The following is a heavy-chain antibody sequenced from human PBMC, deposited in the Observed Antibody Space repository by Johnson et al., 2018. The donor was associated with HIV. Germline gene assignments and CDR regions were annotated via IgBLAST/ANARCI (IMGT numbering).Heavy chain of an antibody. Sequence: QVQLVESGGGVVQPGRSLRLSCAVSGFTFSSYAMHWVRQAPGKGLEWVAFIHYDGSNKYDADSVKGRFTISRDNSKNTLYLQMSSLRVDDTAVYYCAKESRYSARYNWNDGYAFDIWGQGTMVTGSS. CDR3: AKESRYSARYNWNDGYAFDI. CDR2: IHYDGSNK. J-gene: IGHJ3*02. V-gene: IGHV3-30*04. D-gene: IGHD1-1*01. CDR1: GFTFSSYA.